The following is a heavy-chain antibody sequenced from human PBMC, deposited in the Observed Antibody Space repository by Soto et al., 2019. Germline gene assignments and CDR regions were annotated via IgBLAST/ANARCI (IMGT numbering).Heavy chain of an antibody. D-gene: IGHD1-26*01. J-gene: IGHJ4*02. Sequence: GGSLRLSCAASGFTFSSYSMNWVRQAPGKGLEWVSYISSSSSTIYYADSVKGRFTISRDNAKNSLYLQMNSLRAEDTAVYYCARDIDGATEVGYFDYWGQGTLVTVSS. CDR2: ISSSSSTI. CDR3: ARDIDGATEVGYFDY. CDR1: GFTFSSYS. V-gene: IGHV3-48*01.